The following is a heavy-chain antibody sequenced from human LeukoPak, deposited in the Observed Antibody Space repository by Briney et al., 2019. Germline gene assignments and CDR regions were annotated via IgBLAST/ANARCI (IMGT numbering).Heavy chain of an antibody. Sequence: GTSLRLSCAASGFTFSSYAMHWVRQAPGKGLEWVSTISHDGSYKYYADSVKGRFTISRDNSKNTLYLQMNSLRAEDTAVYYCARVLLSCSGGSCYSGEYFQHWGQGTLVTVSS. CDR3: ARVLLSCSGGSCYSGEYFQH. CDR2: ISHDGSYK. J-gene: IGHJ1*01. CDR1: GFTFSSYA. D-gene: IGHD2-15*01. V-gene: IGHV3-30*04.